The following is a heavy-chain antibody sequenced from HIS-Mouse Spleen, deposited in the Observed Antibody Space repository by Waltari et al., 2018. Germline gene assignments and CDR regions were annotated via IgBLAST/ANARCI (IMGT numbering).Heavy chain of an antibody. J-gene: IGHJ2*01. Sequence: QLQLQESGPGLVKPSETLSLTCTVSGGSISSSSYYWGWIRQPPGKGLEGIGSIYYSGSTYYNPSLSSRVTRAVDTSKNQFSLKLSSVTAADTAVYYCAREIPYSSSWYDWYFDLWGRGTLVTVSS. CDR3: AREIPYSSSWYDWYFDL. D-gene: IGHD6-13*01. CDR2: IYYSGST. V-gene: IGHV4-39*07. CDR1: GGSISSSSYY.